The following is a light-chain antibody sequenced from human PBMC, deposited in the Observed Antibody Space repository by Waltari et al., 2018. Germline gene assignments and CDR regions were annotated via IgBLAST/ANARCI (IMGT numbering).Light chain of an antibody. Sequence: QSVVTQPPSASGTLGQRVTILCSGTSFNIGRSHCYWSQQLPRTAPTLLIYRDNQRPSGVPDRFSGSRSGTSASLAISGLRSVDEADYYCAVWDDSLSAWVFGGGTSLTVL. V-gene: IGLV1-47*01. CDR2: RDN. CDR1: SFNIGRSH. CDR3: AVWDDSLSAWV. J-gene: IGLJ3*02.